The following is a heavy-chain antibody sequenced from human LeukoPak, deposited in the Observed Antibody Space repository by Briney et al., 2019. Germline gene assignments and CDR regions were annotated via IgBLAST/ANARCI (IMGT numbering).Heavy chain of an antibody. Sequence: SETLSLTCTVSGGSISSSSYYWGWLRQPPGKGLEWIGSIYYSGSTYYNPSLKSRVTISVDTSKNQFSLKLSSVTAADTAVYYCARTIYGSYMDVWGKGTTVTVSS. CDR1: GGSISSSSYY. D-gene: IGHD3-10*01. CDR3: ARTIYGSYMDV. CDR2: IYYSGST. J-gene: IGHJ6*03. V-gene: IGHV4-39*07.